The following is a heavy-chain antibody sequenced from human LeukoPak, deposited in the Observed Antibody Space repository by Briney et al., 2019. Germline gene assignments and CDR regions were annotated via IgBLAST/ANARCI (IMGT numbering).Heavy chain of an antibody. CDR1: GFTVSSNY. V-gene: IGHV3-66*02. J-gene: IGHJ4*02. Sequence: GGSLSLSCAASGFTVSSNYMSWVRQAPGKGLEWVSVIYSGGSTYYADSVKGRFTISRDNSKNTLYLQMNSLRAEDTAVYYCARVAVAADYWGQGTLVTVSS. CDR3: ARVAVAADY. D-gene: IGHD6-19*01. CDR2: IYSGGST.